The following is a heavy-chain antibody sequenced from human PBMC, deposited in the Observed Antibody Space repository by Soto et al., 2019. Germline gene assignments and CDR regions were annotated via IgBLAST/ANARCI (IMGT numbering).Heavy chain of an antibody. CDR1: GFSFTGYY. V-gene: IGHV1-2*02. D-gene: IGHD6-6*01. J-gene: IGHJ5*02. Sequence: ASVKVSCKASGFSFTGYYIHWLRQSPGQGLEWMGWINAHSGGTEYAQKFQGRVTLTRDTSIATAYLTLTSLTSDDTALYYCAKDLTRQLAYWLDPWGQGTQVTVPS. CDR2: INAHSGGT. CDR3: AKDLTRQLAYWLDP.